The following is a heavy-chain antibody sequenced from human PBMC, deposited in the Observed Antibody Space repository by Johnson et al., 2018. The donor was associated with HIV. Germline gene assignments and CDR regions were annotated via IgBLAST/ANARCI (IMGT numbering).Heavy chain of an antibody. CDR1: GFTVSSNY. V-gene: IGHV3-66*01. CDR3: AREGWQLVPLRGAFDI. D-gene: IGHD6-6*01. CDR2: IYSGGST. Sequence: VQLVESGGGLVQPGGSLRLSCAASGFTVSSNYMSWVRQAPGKGLEWVSVIYSGGSTYYADSVQGRFTISRDNSKNTLYLQMNSLRAEDTAVYYCAREGWQLVPLRGAFDIWGQGTMVTVSS. J-gene: IGHJ3*02.